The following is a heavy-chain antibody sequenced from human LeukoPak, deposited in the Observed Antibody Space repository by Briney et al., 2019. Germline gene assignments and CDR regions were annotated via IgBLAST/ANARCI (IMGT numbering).Heavy chain of an antibody. CDR2: ISSSGSTI. D-gene: IGHD3-22*01. CDR3: AHGEYYDSSGYYYFDC. CDR1: GFTFSDYY. V-gene: IGHV3-11*04. Sequence: GGSLRLSCAASGFTFSDYYMSWIRQAPGKGLEWVSYISSSGSTIYYADSVKGRFTISRDNAKNSLYLQMNSLRAEDTAVYYCAHGEYYDSSGYYYFDCWGQGTLVTVSS. J-gene: IGHJ4*02.